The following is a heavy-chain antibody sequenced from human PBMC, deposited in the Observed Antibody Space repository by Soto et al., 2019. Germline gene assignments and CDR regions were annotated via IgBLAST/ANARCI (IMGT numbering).Heavy chain of an antibody. CDR2: IHPGGQII. Sequence: PGGSLRLSCAASGFTFSSSEMYWVRHAPGKGLEWVSYIHPGGQIIFYADSVKGRFTISRDNARNSVYLQMNNLRAEDTAVYYCARRGSSWGQGTMVTVSS. CDR3: ARRGSS. J-gene: IGHJ3*01. D-gene: IGHD2-2*01. V-gene: IGHV3-48*03. CDR1: GFTFSSSE.